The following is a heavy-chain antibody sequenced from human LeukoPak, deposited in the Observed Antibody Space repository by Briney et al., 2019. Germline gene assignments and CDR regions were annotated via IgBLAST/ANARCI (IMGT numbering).Heavy chain of an antibody. Sequence: GASVKVSCKASGYTFTSYYMHWVRQAPGQGLEWMGIINPSGGSTSYAQKFQGRVTMTRDTSTSTVYMELSSLRSEDTAVYYCARVSSGEMTTVTTTRSDYWGQGTLVTVSS. CDR1: GYTFTSYY. J-gene: IGHJ4*02. CDR3: ARVSSGEMTTVTTTRSDY. D-gene: IGHD4-17*01. V-gene: IGHV1-46*01. CDR2: INPSGGST.